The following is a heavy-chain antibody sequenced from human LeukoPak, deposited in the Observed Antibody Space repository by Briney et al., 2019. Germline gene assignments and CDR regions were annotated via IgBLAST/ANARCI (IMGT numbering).Heavy chain of an antibody. J-gene: IGHJ6*02. CDR2: IIPIFGTA. CDR1: GGTFSSYA. CDR3: ARKPCSGGSCYRLYYYGMDV. D-gene: IGHD2-15*01. Sequence: ASVKVSCKASGGTFSSYAISWVRQAPGQGLEWMGGIIPIFGTASYAQKFQGRVTITADESTSTAYMELSSLRSEDTAVYYCARKPCSGGSCYRLYYYGMDVWGQGTTVTVSS. V-gene: IGHV1-69*01.